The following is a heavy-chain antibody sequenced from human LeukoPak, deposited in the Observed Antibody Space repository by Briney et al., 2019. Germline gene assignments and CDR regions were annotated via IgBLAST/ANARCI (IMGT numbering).Heavy chain of an antibody. V-gene: IGHV1-3*01. CDR2: INAGNGDT. D-gene: IGHD3-16*01. J-gene: IGHJ4*02. CDR3: ARDRPLLGDTNFDY. CDR1: GYTFTSYA. Sequence: WASVKVSCKASGYTFTSYAIQWVRQAPGQRLEWMGWINAGNGDTKYSQKFQGRVTITRDTSTSTAYMELRSLRSDDTAVYYCARDRPLLGDTNFDYWGQGTLVTVSS.